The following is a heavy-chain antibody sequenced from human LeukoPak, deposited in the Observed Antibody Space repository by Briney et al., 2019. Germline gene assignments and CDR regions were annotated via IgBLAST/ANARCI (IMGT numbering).Heavy chain of an antibody. CDR3: ARDPVYGDYENWFDP. D-gene: IGHD4-17*01. J-gene: IGHJ5*02. V-gene: IGHV3-53*01. CDR1: GFTVSSNY. CDR2: IYSGGST. Sequence: PGGSLRLSCAASGFTVSSNYMSWVRQAPGKGLEWVSIIYSGGSTYYADSVKGRFTISRDNAKNSLYLQMNSLRAEDTAVYYCARDPVYGDYENWFDPWGQGTLVTVSS.